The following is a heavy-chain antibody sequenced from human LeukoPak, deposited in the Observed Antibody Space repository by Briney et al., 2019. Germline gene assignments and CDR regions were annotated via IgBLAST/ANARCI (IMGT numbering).Heavy chain of an antibody. J-gene: IGHJ5*02. CDR3: ARGGYCSSTSCYFSSENWFDP. V-gene: IGHV4-59*01. D-gene: IGHD2-2*03. CDR2: IYYSGST. CDR1: GGSISSYY. Sequence: SEXLSLTRTVSGGSISSYYWSWVRQPPGKGMEGIGYIYYSGSTNYNPSLKSRVTISVDTSKNQFSLKLSSVTAADTAVYYCARGGYCSSTSCYFSSENWFDPWGQGTLVTVSS.